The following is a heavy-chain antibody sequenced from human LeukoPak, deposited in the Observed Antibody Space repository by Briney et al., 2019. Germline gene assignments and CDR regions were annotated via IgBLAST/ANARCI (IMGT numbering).Heavy chain of an antibody. D-gene: IGHD3-10*01. J-gene: IGHJ6*03. V-gene: IGHV4-4*07. CDR1: GGSISSYY. CDR2: IYTSGST. CDR3: ARDRRITMVRGLYYYYMDV. Sequence: RPSETLSLTCTVSGGSISSYYWSWLRQPAGKGLEWIGRIYTSGSTNYNPSLKSRVTMSVDTSKNQFSLKLSSVTAADTAVYYCARDRRITMVRGLYYYYMDVWGKGTTVTISS.